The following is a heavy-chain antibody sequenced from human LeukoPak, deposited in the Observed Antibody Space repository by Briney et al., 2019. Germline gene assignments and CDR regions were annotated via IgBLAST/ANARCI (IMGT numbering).Heavy chain of an antibody. CDR3: VYSSGWYRDY. CDR2: IRSKANSYAT. D-gene: IGHD6-19*01. Sequence: GGSLRLSCAASGFTFRGSAMHWVRQASGKGLEWVGRIRSKANSYATAYAASVKGRFTISRDDSKNTAYLQMNSLKTEDTAVYYCVYSSGWYRDYWGQGTLVTVSS. CDR1: GFTFRGSA. V-gene: IGHV3-73*01. J-gene: IGHJ4*02.